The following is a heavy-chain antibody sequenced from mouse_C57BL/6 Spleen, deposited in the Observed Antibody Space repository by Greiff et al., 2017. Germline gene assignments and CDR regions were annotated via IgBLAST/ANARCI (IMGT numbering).Heavy chain of an antibody. Sequence: QVQLQQPGAELVKPGASVKLSCKASGYTFTSFWMHWVKQRPGQGLEWIGMIHPNSGSTNYNEKFKSKATLTVDKSSSTAYMQRSSLTSEVSAVYYCARGITTVVATDYFDYWDQGTTLTVSS. J-gene: IGHJ2*01. CDR1: GYTFTSFW. V-gene: IGHV1-64*01. CDR3: ARGITTVVATDYFDY. CDR2: IHPNSGST. D-gene: IGHD1-1*01.